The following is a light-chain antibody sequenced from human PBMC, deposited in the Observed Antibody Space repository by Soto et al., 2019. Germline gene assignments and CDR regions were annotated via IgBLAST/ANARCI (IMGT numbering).Light chain of an antibody. CDR2: GAS. CDR1: QSVRRN. V-gene: IGKV3-15*01. CDR3: HQYNNWPGT. J-gene: IGKJ1*01. Sequence: EIVTPQPPATLSVSPGERATLSCRASQSVRRNLAWYQQKPGQAPRLLIYGASTRATGIPARFSASGSGTESTRTTSILPSEDFEVDYWHQYNNWPGTFGQGTKVEIK.